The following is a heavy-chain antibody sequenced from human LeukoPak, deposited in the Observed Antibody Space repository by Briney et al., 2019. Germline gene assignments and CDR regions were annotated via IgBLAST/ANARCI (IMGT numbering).Heavy chain of an antibody. CDR3: ARACSSTSCYWFDY. Sequence: ASVKVSCKASGYTFTAYHMHWVRQAPGQGLEWMGWINPYSGGTKYALKFQGRVTLTTDTSTSTAYMELRSLRSDDTAVYYCARACSSTSCYWFDYWGQGTLVTVSS. V-gene: IGHV1-2*02. CDR2: INPYSGGT. CDR1: GYTFTAYH. D-gene: IGHD2-2*01. J-gene: IGHJ4*02.